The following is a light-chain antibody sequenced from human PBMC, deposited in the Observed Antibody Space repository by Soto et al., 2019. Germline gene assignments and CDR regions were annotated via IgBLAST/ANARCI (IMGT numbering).Light chain of an antibody. CDR1: HDITSY. CDR2: DAS. V-gene: IGKV1-33*01. CDR3: QKCDYLPI. Sequence: DIQMPQSPSSLSASVGDRVTITCQASHDITSYFNWYQHKTGKAPKLLIYDASILEAGVPSRFSGSGSGTDFTFTISSLQPEDVATYYCQKCDYLPIFGPGTTVDFK. J-gene: IGKJ3*01.